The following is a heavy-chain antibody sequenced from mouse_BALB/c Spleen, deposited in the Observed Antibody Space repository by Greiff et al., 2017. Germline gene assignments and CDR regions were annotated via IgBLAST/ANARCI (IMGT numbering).Heavy chain of an antibody. Sequence: VQLQQSGPELVKPGASVKVSCKASGYAFTSYNMYWVKQSHGKSLEWIGYIDPYNGGTSYNQKFKGKATLTVDKSSSTAYMHLNSLTSEDSAVYYCARSIHYGSSYPWFAYWGQGTLVTVSA. CDR2: IDPYNGGT. CDR3: ARSIHYGSSYPWFAY. D-gene: IGHD1-1*01. J-gene: IGHJ3*01. V-gene: IGHV1S135*01. CDR1: GYAFTSYN.